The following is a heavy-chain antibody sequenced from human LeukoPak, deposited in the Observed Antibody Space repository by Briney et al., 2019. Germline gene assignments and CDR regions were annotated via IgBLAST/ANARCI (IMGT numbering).Heavy chain of an antibody. J-gene: IGHJ5*02. Sequence: GGSLRLSCAASGFTFSSYAMSWVRQAPGKGLEWVSAISGSGGSTYYADSVKGRFTISRDNSKNTLYLQMNSLRAEDTAVYYCARDYQAGLVPAAITSGFDPWGQGTLVTVSS. D-gene: IGHD2-2*02. CDR1: GFTFSSYA. V-gene: IGHV3-23*01. CDR3: ARDYQAGLVPAAITSGFDP. CDR2: ISGSGGST.